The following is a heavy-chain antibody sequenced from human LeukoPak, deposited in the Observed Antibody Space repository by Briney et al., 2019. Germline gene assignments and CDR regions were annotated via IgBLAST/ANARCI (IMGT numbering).Heavy chain of an antibody. D-gene: IGHD4-17*01. CDR1: GFNFSSYW. V-gene: IGHV3-7*01. CDR2: IKEDGSEK. CDR3: ARGKSNYGDYVDY. J-gene: IGHJ4*02. Sequence: GGSLRLSCAASGFNFSSYWMNWVRQAPGKGLEWVANIKEDGSEKYYVDSVKGRFTISRDNAKNSLYLQMNSLRAEDTAVCYCARGKSNYGDYVDYWGQGTLVTVSS.